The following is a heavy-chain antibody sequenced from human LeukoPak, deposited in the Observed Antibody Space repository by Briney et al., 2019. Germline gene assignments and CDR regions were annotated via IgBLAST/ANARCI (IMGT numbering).Heavy chain of an antibody. D-gene: IGHD3-16*01. Sequence: VASVKVSCTASGYTFTGYYMHWVRQAPGQGLEWMGWINPNSGGTNYAQKFQGRVTMTRDTSISTAYMELSRLRSDDTAVYYCARVKYVWGSLYFDYWGQGTLVTVSS. CDR2: INPNSGGT. V-gene: IGHV1-2*02. CDR1: GYTFTGYY. CDR3: ARVKYVWGSLYFDY. J-gene: IGHJ4*02.